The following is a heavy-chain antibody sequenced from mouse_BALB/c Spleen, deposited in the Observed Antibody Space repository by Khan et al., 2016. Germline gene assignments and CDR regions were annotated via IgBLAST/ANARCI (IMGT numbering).Heavy chain of an antibody. Sequence: EVQLQESGPGLVKPSQSLSLTCTVTGYSITSDYAWNWIQQFPGNKLEWMGYIRNSGSTTYNQSLKSQISITRDTSKNQFFLQLSSVTTEDTATXYFTRSPTATRYFDVWGAGTTVTVSS. CDR3: TRSPTATRYFDV. V-gene: IGHV3-2*02. J-gene: IGHJ1*01. D-gene: IGHD1-2*01. CDR1: GYSITSDYA. CDR2: IRNSGST.